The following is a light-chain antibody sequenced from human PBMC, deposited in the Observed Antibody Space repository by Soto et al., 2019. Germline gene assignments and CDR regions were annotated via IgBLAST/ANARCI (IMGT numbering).Light chain of an antibody. CDR1: SSDVGGYNS. J-gene: IGLJ3*02. Sequence: QSVLTQPPSASGSPGQSVTISCTGTSSDVGGYNSVSWYQQHSGKAPKLIIYEVTKRPSGVPDRFSGSKSGNTASLTVSGLQAEDEADYYCSSHAGIINVVFGGGTKLTVL. CDR2: EVT. CDR3: SSHAGIINVV. V-gene: IGLV2-8*01.